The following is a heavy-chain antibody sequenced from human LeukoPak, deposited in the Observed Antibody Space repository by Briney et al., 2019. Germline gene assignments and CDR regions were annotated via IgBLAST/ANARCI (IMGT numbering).Heavy chain of an antibody. D-gene: IGHD3-3*01. CDR2: INRDGSEK. CDR1: GFTLSSRW. V-gene: IGHV3-7*03. J-gene: IGHJ4*02. CDR3: ATYDSWSGYNIAY. Sequence: GGSLRLSCVVSGFTLSSRWMMWVRQAPGEGLEWMTNINRDGSEKNYVDSVKGRFTITRDDAENSLYLQMDSLKVEDSAIYYCATYDSWSGYNIAYWGQGTLVTVSS.